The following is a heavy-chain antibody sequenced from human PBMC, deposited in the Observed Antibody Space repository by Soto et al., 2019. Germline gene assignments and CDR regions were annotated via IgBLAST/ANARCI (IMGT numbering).Heavy chain of an antibody. D-gene: IGHD2-2*01. CDR2: IYYSGST. V-gene: IGHV4-59*01. CDR3: ARGVSTDY. J-gene: IGHJ4*02. CDR1: GGSISSYY. Sequence: SETLSLTCTVSGGSISSYYWSWIRQPPGKGLEWIGYIYYSGSTNYNPSLKSRVTISVDTSKNQFSLKLSSVTAADTAVYYCARGVSTDYWGQGTLVTVSS.